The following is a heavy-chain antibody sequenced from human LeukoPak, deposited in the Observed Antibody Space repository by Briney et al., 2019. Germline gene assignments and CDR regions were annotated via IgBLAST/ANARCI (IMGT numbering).Heavy chain of an antibody. Sequence: GGSLRLSCAASGFTFSSYSMNWVRQARGKGLEWVSSISSSSSYIYYADSVKGRFTISRDNAKNSLYLQMNSLRAEDTAVYYCARALPYTLDFDYWGQGTLVTVSS. J-gene: IGHJ4*02. CDR2: ISSSSSYI. CDR1: GFTFSSYS. V-gene: IGHV3-21*01. CDR3: ARALPYTLDFDY. D-gene: IGHD3-16*01.